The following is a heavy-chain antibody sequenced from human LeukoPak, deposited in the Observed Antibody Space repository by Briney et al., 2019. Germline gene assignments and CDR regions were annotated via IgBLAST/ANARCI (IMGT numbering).Heavy chain of an antibody. Sequence: SETLSLTCAIYGGSFSGYYWSWIRQPPGKGLEWIGEINHSGSTNYNPSLKCRVTISVDTSKNQFSLKLSSVTAADTAVYYCAREDYDFWSGYSVGSPEDYWGQGTLVTVSS. CDR2: INHSGST. CDR1: GGSFSGYY. V-gene: IGHV4-34*01. J-gene: IGHJ4*02. D-gene: IGHD3-3*01. CDR3: AREDYDFWSGYSVGSPEDY.